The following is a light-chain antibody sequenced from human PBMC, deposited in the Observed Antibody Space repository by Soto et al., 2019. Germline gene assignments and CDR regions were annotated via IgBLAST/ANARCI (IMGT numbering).Light chain of an antibody. V-gene: IGKV1-5*03. CDR1: QSINSW. Sequence: DIQMTQSPSTLSASIGDRVTITCRASQSINSWLAWYQQKPGKAPNLLIYKASTLETGVPSRFSGSASGTEFTLTISSLQPDDFATYYCQQYNNYLWTFGQGTKVEIK. CDR3: QQYNNYLWT. CDR2: KAS. J-gene: IGKJ1*01.